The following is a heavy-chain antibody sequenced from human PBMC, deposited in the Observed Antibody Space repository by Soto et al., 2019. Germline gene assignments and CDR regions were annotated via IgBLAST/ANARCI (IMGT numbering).Heavy chain of an antibody. CDR1: GGSFSGYY. V-gene: IGHV4-34*01. J-gene: IGHJ4*02. CDR3: ARGYPIYSSGWYRPFDY. Sequence: SETLSLTCAVYGGSFSGYYWSWIRQPPGKGLEWIGEINHSGSTNYNPSLKSRVTISVDTSKNQFSLKLSPVTAADTAVYYCARGYPIYSSGWYRPFDYWGQGTLVTVSS. D-gene: IGHD6-19*01. CDR2: INHSGST.